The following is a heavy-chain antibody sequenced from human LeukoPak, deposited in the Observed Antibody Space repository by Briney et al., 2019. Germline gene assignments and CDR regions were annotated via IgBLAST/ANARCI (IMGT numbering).Heavy chain of an antibody. J-gene: IGHJ4*02. CDR3: ARDLSYGYGGFDY. V-gene: IGHV1-2*02. CDR1: GYTFTGQY. Sequence: ASVKVSCKASGYTFTGQYLHWVRQAPGKGLEWVGWINPNSGGTNYPQQFQGRVTMTRDTSINTAYMELSRLRSDDSAVYYCARDLSYGYGGFDYWGQGTLVTVSS. D-gene: IGHD3-16*01. CDR2: INPNSGGT.